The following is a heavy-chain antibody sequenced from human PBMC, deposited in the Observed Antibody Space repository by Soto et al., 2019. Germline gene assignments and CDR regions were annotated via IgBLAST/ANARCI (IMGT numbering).Heavy chain of an antibody. CDR1: GFTFSSYA. Sequence: GGSLRLSCSASGFTFSSYAMHWVRQAPGKGLEYVSAISSNGGSTYYADSVKGRFTISRDNSKNTLYLQMSSLRAEDTAVYYCVLTDYSNDPLPSSWYPNWGRGTLVTVSS. J-gene: IGHJ4*02. D-gene: IGHD6-13*01. CDR2: ISSNGGST. V-gene: IGHV3-64D*06. CDR3: VLTDYSNDPLPSSWYPN.